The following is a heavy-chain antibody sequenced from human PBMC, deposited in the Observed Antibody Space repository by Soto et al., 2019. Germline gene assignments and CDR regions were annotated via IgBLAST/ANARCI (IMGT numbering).Heavy chain of an antibody. CDR1: GGSFSGYY. CDR2: INHSGST. J-gene: IGHJ4*02. D-gene: IGHD3-9*01. V-gene: IGHV4-34*01. CDR3: PGVLRRYFDWLLLGGYFDY. Sequence: QVQLQQWGAGLLKPSETLSLTCAVYGGSFSGYYWSWIRQPPGQGLEWIGEINHSGSTTYNPSLRTRHTISIDATKNQFSLKLSSVTAADTAVYYCPGVLRRYFDWLLLGGYFDYWGQGTLVTVSS.